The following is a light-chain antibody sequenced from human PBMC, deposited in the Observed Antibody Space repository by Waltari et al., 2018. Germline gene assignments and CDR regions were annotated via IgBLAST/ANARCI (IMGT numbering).Light chain of an antibody. V-gene: IGKV1-39*01. CDR3: QQSYSTPLT. Sequence: DIQMTQSPSSLSASVGDRVTITCRASPSISSYLNCYQQKPGTAPKLLIYAASSLQSGVPSRFSGSGSGTDFTLTISSLQPEDFATYYCQQSYSTPLTFGGGTKVEIK. CDR1: PSISSY. CDR2: AAS. J-gene: IGKJ4*01.